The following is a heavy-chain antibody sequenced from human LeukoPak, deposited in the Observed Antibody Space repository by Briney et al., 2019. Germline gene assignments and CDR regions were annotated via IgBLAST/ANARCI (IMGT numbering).Heavy chain of an antibody. CDR2: ISGSGVNT. J-gene: IGHJ4*02. CDR3: ATETVDSPDY. Sequence: SGGSLRLSCAASGFTFSRYAMKWIRQAPGKGLEWVSDISGSGVNTYYADSVKGRFTISRDNSKNTVYLQMQSLRAEDTALYYCATETVDSPDYWGQGTLVTVSS. CDR1: GFTFSRYA. D-gene: IGHD3-22*01. V-gene: IGHV3-23*01.